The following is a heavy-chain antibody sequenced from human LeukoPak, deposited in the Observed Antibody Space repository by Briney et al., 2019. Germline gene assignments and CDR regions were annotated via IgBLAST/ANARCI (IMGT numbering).Heavy chain of an antibody. V-gene: IGHV3-33*01. Sequence: GGSLRLSCAASGFTFSSYGMHWVRQAPGKRLEWVAVIWYDGSNKYYADSVKGRFTISRDNSKNTLYLQMNSLRTEDTAVYYCARDLEYGSGSYWGQGTLVTVSS. CDR1: GFTFSSYG. D-gene: IGHD3-10*01. CDR3: ARDLEYGSGSY. CDR2: IWYDGSNK. J-gene: IGHJ4*02.